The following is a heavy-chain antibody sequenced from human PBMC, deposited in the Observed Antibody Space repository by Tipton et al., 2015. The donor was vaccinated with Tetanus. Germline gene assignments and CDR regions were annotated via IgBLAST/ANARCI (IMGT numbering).Heavy chain of an antibody. CDR2: SRDTS. CDR1: GDAITSYY. CDR3: ASRGTLRL. V-gene: IGHV4-59*12. Sequence: TLSLTCSVSGDAITSYYWSWIRQTPGKGLEWIGWSRDTSKYNPSLASRVSIPVDKSRNLFFLRLRSVTVADTAFYYCASRGTLRLWGPGTLVTVSS. J-gene: IGHJ4*02.